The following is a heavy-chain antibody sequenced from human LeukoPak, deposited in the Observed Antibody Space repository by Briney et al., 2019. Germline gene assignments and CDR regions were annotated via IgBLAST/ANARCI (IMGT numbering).Heavy chain of an antibody. Sequence: ASVKVSCKASGYTFTSYDINWVRQATGQGLEWMGWMNPNSGDTGYAQKFQGRVTMTRNTSISTAYMELSSLRSEDTAVYYCARAAGYSYGDIDYWGQGTLVTVSS. CDR1: GYTFTSYD. D-gene: IGHD5-18*01. CDR3: ARAAGYSYGDIDY. V-gene: IGHV1-8*01. CDR2: MNPNSGDT. J-gene: IGHJ4*02.